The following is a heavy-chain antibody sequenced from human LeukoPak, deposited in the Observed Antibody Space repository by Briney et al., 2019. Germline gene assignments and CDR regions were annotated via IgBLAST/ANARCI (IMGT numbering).Heavy chain of an antibody. Sequence: GESLKISCKGSGYSFTSYWIGWVRQMPGKGLEWMGIIYPGDSDTRYSPSFQGQVTISADKSISTAYLQWSSLKASDTAMYYCARTPQDSSGWYDYYYGMDVWGQGTTVTVPS. CDR2: IYPGDSDT. CDR1: GYSFTSYW. J-gene: IGHJ6*02. V-gene: IGHV5-51*01. CDR3: ARTPQDSSGWYDYYYGMDV. D-gene: IGHD6-19*01.